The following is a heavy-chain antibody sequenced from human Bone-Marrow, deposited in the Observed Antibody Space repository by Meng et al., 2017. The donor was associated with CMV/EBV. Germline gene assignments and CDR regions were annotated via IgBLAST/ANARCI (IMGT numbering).Heavy chain of an antibody. Sequence: GESLKISCAASGFTFSSYSMNWVRQAPGKGLEWVSYISSSSSTIYYADSVKGRFTISRDNAKNSLYLQMNSLRAEDTAVYYCARSSSVGASYYYYGMDVWGQGTTVTVSS. J-gene: IGHJ6*02. D-gene: IGHD1-26*01. CDR3: ARSSSVGASYYYYGMDV. CDR2: ISSSSSTI. V-gene: IGHV3-48*04. CDR1: GFTFSSYS.